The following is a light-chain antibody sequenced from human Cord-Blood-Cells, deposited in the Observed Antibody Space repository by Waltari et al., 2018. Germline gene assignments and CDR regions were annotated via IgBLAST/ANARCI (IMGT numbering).Light chain of an antibody. CDR3: QSYDSSLSGSVV. J-gene: IGLJ2*01. V-gene: IGLV1-40*01. CDR1: SSNIGAGYD. CDR2: GNS. Sequence: QSVLTQPPSVSGAPGQMVTISCTGSSSNIGAGYDVHWYQQLPGTAPKLLIYGNSQRPSGVPDRFSGSKSGTSASLAITGLQAEDEADYYCQSYDSSLSGSVVFGGATKLTVL.